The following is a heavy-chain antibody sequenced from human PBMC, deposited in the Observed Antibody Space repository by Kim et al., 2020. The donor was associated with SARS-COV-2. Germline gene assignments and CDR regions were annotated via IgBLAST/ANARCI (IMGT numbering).Heavy chain of an antibody. V-gene: IGHV3-11*05. J-gene: IGHJ4*02. CDR1: GFSFSDYY. CDR3: ARDARISRGDSLNFGY. Sequence: GGSLRLSCAASGFSFSDYYMSWIRQAPGKGLEWISYISNSGTSTNYADSVKGRFTISRDTAKNSLYLQMNSLTADDTAMYYCARDARISRGDSLNFGYWGQGTPVTVSS. CDR2: ISNSGTST. D-gene: IGHD4-4*01.